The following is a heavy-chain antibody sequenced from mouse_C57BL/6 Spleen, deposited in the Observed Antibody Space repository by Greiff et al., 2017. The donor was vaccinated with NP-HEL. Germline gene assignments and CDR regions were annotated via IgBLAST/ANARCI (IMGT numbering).Heavy chain of an antibody. V-gene: IGHV5-9*01. Sequence: EVQVVESGGGLVKPGGSLKLSCAASGFTFSSYTMSWVRQTPEKRLEWVATISGGGGNTYYPDSVKGRFTISRDNAKNTLYLQMSSLRSEDTALYYCARPELGSAMDYWGQGTSVTVSS. CDR3: ARPELGSAMDY. J-gene: IGHJ4*01. D-gene: IGHD4-1*01. CDR1: GFTFSSYT. CDR2: ISGGGGNT.